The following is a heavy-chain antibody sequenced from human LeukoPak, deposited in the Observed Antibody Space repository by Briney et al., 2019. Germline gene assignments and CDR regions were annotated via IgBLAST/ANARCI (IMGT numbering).Heavy chain of an antibody. CDR1: GYTFTSYY. V-gene: IGHV1-46*01. CDR2: INPSGGST. CDR3: ASGYCSGGSCGTYFDY. Sequence: ASVKVSCMASGYTFTSYYMHWVRQAPGQGLEWMGIINPSGGSTSYAQKFQGRVTMTRDTSTSTVYMELSSLRSEDTAVYYCASGYCSGGSCGTYFDYWGQGTLVTVSS. D-gene: IGHD2-15*01. J-gene: IGHJ4*02.